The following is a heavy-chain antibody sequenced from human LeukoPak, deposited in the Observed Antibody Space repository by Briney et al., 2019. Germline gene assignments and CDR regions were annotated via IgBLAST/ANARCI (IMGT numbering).Heavy chain of an antibody. CDR2: IFYDGTIQ. D-gene: IGHD3-22*01. J-gene: IGHJ4*02. Sequence: PGRSLRLSCAASGFTFTHYAMHRVRQTPGKGLEWVAVIFYDGTIQYYSDSVRGRLIVSRDNPKNTLYLQMNSLRAEDTAVYYCARDPRGPAGYDSPARDTFDYWGQGTLVTVSS. CDR3: ARDPRGPAGYDSPARDTFDY. CDR1: GFTFTHYA. V-gene: IGHV3-30*03.